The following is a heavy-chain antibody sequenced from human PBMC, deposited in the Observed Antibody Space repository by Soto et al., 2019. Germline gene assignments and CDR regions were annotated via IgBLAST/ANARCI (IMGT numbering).Heavy chain of an antibody. CDR2: IYYSGST. J-gene: IGHJ4*02. D-gene: IGHD5-12*01. V-gene: IGHV4-39*01. CDR3: SAGDIVATLGFDY. CDR1: GGSISSSSYY. Sequence: PSETLSLTCTVSGGSISSSSYYWGWIRQPPGKGLEWIGSIYYSGSTYYNPSLKSRVTISVDTSKNQFSLKLSSVTAADTAVYYCSAGDIVATLGFDYWGQGTLVTVSS.